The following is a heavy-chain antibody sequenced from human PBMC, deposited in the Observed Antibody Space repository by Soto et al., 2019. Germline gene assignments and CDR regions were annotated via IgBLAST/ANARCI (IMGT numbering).Heavy chain of an antibody. Sequence: GGPLRLSCAASGFTFSDYYMSWIRQAPGKGLEWVSYISNNCSTKLYADSVTGRFTISRDNDHKPLHLQLNHLRVDATAVHFSPRGAGWEPRLSTLYAMGVWGQGATVTVSS. CDR1: GFTFSDYY. CDR2: ISNNCSTK. D-gene: IGHD1-26*01. J-gene: IGHJ6*02. CDR3: PRGAGWEPRLSTLYAMGV. V-gene: IGHV3-11*01.